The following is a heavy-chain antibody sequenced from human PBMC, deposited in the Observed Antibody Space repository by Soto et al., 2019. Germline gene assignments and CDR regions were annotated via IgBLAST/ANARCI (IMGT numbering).Heavy chain of an antibody. V-gene: IGHV1-69*12. CDR3: AGEEREYAMAV. CDR2: IIPMFGAA. CDR1: GGNLSSYG. J-gene: IGHJ6*02. Sequence: QVQLVQSGAEVKKPGSSVNVSCKASGGNLSSYGISWVRQAPGQGLEWMGGIIPMFGAANYAQKFQGRVTIIADESTSTAYMAWRSLRSEDTTVYYCAGEEREYAMAVWGQGTTVTVSS.